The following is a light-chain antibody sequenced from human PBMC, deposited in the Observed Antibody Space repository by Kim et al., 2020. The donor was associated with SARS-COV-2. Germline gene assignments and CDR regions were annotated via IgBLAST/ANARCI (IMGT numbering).Light chain of an antibody. J-gene: IGKJ1*01. CDR2: GAS. CDR1: QSVSSMD. V-gene: IGKV3-20*01. Sequence: TVLTQSPGTLSLSPGERATLSCRASQSVSSMDLAWYQQKPGQAPRLLIYGASSRATGIPDRFSGSGSGTDFTLTISRLEPEDCAVYYCQQYKVSPCTFVQGAKVDIK. CDR3: QQYKVSPCT.